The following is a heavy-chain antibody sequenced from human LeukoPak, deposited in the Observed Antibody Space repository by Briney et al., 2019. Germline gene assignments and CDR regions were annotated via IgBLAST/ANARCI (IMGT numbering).Heavy chain of an antibody. D-gene: IGHD3-16*01. CDR2: ISYDGSNK. CDR3: AKDSSSGGFDY. Sequence: GGSLRRSCAASGFTFSSYGMHWVRQAPGKELEWVAVISYDGSNKYYADSVKGRFTISRDNSKNTLYLQMNSLRAEDTAVYYCAKDSSSGGFDYWGQGTLVTVSS. J-gene: IGHJ4*02. V-gene: IGHV3-30*18. CDR1: GFTFSSYG.